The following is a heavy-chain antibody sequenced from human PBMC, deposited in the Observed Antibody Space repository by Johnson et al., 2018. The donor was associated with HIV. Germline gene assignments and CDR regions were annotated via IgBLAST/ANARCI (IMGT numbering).Heavy chain of an antibody. Sequence: VQLVESGGGLVQPGRSLRLSCAASGFTFDDYAMHWVRQAPGKGLEWVSVIYSGGSTYYADSVKGRFTISRDNSKNTLYLQMNSLRAEDTAGYYCARAAQLPEDAFDIWGQGTMVTVSS. V-gene: IGHV3-66*01. CDR2: IYSGGST. D-gene: IGHD1-7*01. CDR3: ARAAQLPEDAFDI. CDR1: GFTFDDYA. J-gene: IGHJ3*02.